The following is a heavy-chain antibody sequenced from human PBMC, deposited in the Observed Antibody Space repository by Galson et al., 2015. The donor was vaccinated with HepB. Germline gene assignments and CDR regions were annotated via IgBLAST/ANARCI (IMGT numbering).Heavy chain of an antibody. V-gene: IGHV2-70*01. J-gene: IGHJ3*02. CDR2: IDWDDDK. CDR3: ARSPTDYYDSSGNDAFDI. D-gene: IGHD3-22*01. Sequence: PALVKPTPTLTLTCTFSGFSLSTSGMCVSWIRQPPGKALEWLALIDWDDDKYYSASLKTRLTISKDTSKNQVVLTMTNMDPVDTATYYCARSPTDYYDSSGNDAFDIWGQGTMVTVSS. CDR1: GFSLSTSGMC.